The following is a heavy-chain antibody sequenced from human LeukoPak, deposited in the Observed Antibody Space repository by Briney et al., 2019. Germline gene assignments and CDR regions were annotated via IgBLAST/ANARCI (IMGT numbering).Heavy chain of an antibody. D-gene: IGHD4-17*01. V-gene: IGHV4-34*01. J-gene: IGHJ6*03. CDR2: INHSGST. CDR3: ARARGDYGYYYYYYMDV. Sequence: PSETLSLTXAVYGGSFSGYYWSWIRQPPGKGLEWNGEINHSGSTNYNPSLKSRVTISVDTSKNQFSLKLSSVTAADTAVYYCARARGDYGYYYYYYMDVWGKGTTVTVSS. CDR1: GGSFSGYY.